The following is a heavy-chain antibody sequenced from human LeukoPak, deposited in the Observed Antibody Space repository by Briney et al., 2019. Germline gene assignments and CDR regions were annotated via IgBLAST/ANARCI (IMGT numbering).Heavy chain of an antibody. Sequence: GGSLRLSCAASGFTFSSYSMNWVRQAPGKGLEWVSSISSSSSYIYYADSVKGRFTNSRDNAKNSLYLQMNSLRAEDTAVYYCARDIRLAAQYWGQGTLVTVSS. D-gene: IGHD6-6*01. CDR2: ISSSSSYI. V-gene: IGHV3-21*01. CDR1: GFTFSSYS. J-gene: IGHJ4*02. CDR3: ARDIRLAAQY.